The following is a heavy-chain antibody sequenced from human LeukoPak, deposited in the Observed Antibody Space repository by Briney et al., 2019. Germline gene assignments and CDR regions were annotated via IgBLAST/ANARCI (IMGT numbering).Heavy chain of an antibody. V-gene: IGHV4-4*07. CDR1: GDSIGSYY. Sequence: SETLSLTCTVSGDSIGSYYWSWIRQPAGKGLEWIGRIRASGGTNYNPSLGGRVTMSVDTSKNQFSLNLTSVTAADTAVYHCARNLGYNWFGPWGQGTLVTVSS. J-gene: IGHJ5*02. CDR3: ARNLGYNWFGP. CDR2: IRASGGT. D-gene: IGHD3-16*01.